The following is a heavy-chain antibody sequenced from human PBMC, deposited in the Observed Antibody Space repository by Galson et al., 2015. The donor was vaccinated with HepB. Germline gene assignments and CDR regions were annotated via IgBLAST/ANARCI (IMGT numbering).Heavy chain of an antibody. Sequence: LRLSCAASGFTFSSYAMSWVRQAPGKGLEWVSAISGSGGSTYYADSVKGRFTISRDNSKNTLYLQMNSLRAEDTAVYYCAKRWSSSWYTGDAFDIWGQGTMVTVSS. CDR1: GFTFSSYA. J-gene: IGHJ3*02. CDR3: AKRWSSSWYTGDAFDI. V-gene: IGHV3-23*01. D-gene: IGHD6-13*01. CDR2: ISGSGGST.